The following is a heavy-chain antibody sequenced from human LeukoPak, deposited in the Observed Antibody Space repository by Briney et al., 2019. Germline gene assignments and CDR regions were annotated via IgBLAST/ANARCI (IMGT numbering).Heavy chain of an antibody. CDR1: GYRFTGHY. V-gene: IGHV1-2*02. D-gene: IGHD3-3*01. CDR2: INPNSGGT. CDR3: ARSYDFWSGPPFDP. J-gene: IGHJ5*02. Sequence: ASVKVSRKASGYRFTGHYMHWVRQAPGQGLEWMGWINPNSGGTKYAQKFQGRVTLTRDTSISTAYMELSRLRCDDTAVYYCARSYDFWSGPPFDPWGQGTLVTVSS.